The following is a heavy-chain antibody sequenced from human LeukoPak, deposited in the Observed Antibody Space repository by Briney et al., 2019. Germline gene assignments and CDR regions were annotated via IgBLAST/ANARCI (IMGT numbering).Heavy chain of an antibody. V-gene: IGHV3-20*04. D-gene: IGHD6-19*01. CDR1: GFTFDDYG. Sequence: AGGSLRLSXAASGFTFDDYGMSWVRQAPGKGLEWVSGINWNGGSTGYADSVKGRFTISRDNAKNSLYLQMNSLRAEDTALYYCARDVSSGWLNWGQGTLVTVSS. CDR3: ARDVSSGWLN. CDR2: INWNGGST. J-gene: IGHJ4*02.